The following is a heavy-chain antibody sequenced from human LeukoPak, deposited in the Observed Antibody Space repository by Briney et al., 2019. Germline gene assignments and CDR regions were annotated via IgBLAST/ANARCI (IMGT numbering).Heavy chain of an antibody. D-gene: IGHD1-26*01. CDR1: GDSISSYY. Sequence: SETLSLTCTVSGDSISSYYWSWIRQPPGKGLEWIGYIYYTGSTSYNPSLKSRVTMSLDASKNQFSLELNSVTPADTAVYYCARGGNYWPQWWFDPWGRGTLVSVSS. CDR3: ARGGNYWPQWWFDP. J-gene: IGHJ5*02. CDR2: IYYTGST. V-gene: IGHV4-59*01.